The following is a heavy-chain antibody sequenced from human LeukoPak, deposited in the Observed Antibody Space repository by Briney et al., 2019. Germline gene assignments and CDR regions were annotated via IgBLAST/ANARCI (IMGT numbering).Heavy chain of an antibody. J-gene: IGHJ6*02. D-gene: IGHD3-16*01. CDR1: GFTFSNYA. CDR2: ISYDGSNK. CDR3: ARGGGLDV. V-gene: IGHV3-30-3*01. Sequence: GGSLRLSCAASGFTFSNYAMHWVRQAPGKGLEWVAFISYDGSNKYYADSVKGRFTISRDNAKNSLYLQMSNLRAEDTAMYFCARGGGLDVWGQGATVTVSS.